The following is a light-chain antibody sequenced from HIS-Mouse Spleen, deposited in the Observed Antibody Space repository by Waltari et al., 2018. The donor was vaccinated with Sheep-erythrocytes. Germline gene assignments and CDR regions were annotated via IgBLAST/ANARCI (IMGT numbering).Light chain of an antibody. CDR1: AFPKKY. J-gene: IGLJ3*02. CDR2: EDS. V-gene: IGLV3-10*01. CDR3: YSTDSSGNHWV. Sequence: SYELTQPPSVSVSPGQTARITCSGDAFPKKYAYWYQQKSGTAPVLVIYEDSKRPSGIPERFSGSSSGTMATLTISGAQVEDDADYYCYSTDSSGNHWVFGGGTKLTVL.